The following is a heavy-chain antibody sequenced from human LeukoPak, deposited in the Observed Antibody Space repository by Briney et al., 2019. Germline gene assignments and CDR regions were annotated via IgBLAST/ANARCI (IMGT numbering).Heavy chain of an antibody. D-gene: IGHD2-21*02. CDR1: GGSFSGYY. CDR2: INHSGST. V-gene: IGHV4-34*01. J-gene: IGHJ4*02. Sequence: SETLSLTCAVYGGSFSGYYWSWIRQPPGKGLEWIGEINHSGSTNYNPSLKSRVTISVDTSKNQFSPKLSSVTAADTAVYYCARVWAYCGGDCYSAFDYWGQGTLVTVSS. CDR3: ARVWAYCGGDCYSAFDY.